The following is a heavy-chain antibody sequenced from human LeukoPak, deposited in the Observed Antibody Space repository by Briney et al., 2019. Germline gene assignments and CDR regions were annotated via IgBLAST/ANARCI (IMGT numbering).Heavy chain of an antibody. CDR2: ISAYNGNT. CDR1: GYTFTSYG. CDR3: ARDPIDYSNLGGFDY. Sequence: VASVKVSCKASGYTFTSYGISWVRQAPGQGLEWMGWISAYNGNTNYAQKFQGRATMTRDMSTSTVYMELSSLRSEDTAVYYCARDPIDYSNLGGFDYWGQGTLVTVSS. V-gene: IGHV1-18*01. D-gene: IGHD4-11*01. J-gene: IGHJ4*02.